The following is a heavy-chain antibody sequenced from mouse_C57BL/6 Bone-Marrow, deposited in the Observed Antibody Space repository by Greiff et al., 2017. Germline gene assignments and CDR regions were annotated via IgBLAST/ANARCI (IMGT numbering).Heavy chain of an antibody. J-gene: IGHJ2*01. Sequence: EVQLQQSGAELVRPGASVKLSCTASGFNIKDDYMHWVKQRPEQGLEWIGWIDPANGDTEYASKFQGKATITADTSSNTAYLQLSSLTSEDTAVYYCTTLYYEYDEDYWGQGTTLTVSS. CDR3: TTLYYEYDEDY. CDR2: IDPANGDT. V-gene: IGHV14-4*01. CDR1: GFNIKDDY. D-gene: IGHD2-4*01.